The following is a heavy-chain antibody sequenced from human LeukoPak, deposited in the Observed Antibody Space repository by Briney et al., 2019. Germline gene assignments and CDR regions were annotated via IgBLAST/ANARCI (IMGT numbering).Heavy chain of an antibody. D-gene: IGHD4-23*01. Sequence: SETLCLTCTVSGGSISSSSYYWGWIRQPPGKGLEWIGSIYYSGSTYYNPSLKSRVTISVDTSKNQFSLKLSSVTAADTAVYYCARVLLVTRDHNWFDPWGQGTLVTVSS. V-gene: IGHV4-39*01. CDR1: GGSISSSSYY. J-gene: IGHJ5*02. CDR3: ARVLLVTRDHNWFDP. CDR2: IYYSGST.